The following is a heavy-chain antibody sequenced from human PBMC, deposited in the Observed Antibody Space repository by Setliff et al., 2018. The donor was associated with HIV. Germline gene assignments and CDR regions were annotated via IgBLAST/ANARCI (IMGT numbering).Heavy chain of an antibody. CDR1: GYTFTGYY. CDR3: ARARGVGGHFYYYGMDV. D-gene: IGHD3-16*01. Sequence: ASEKVSCKASGYTFTGYYMHWVRQAPGQGLEWMGWINPNSGGTNYAQKFQGRDTMTRDTSVSTAYMELRRLRSDDTAVYYCARARGVGGHFYYYGMDVWGQGTPVTVSS. J-gene: IGHJ6*02. V-gene: IGHV1-2*02. CDR2: INPNSGGT.